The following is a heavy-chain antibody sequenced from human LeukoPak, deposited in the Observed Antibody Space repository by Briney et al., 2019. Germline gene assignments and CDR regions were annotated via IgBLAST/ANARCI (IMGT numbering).Heavy chain of an antibody. CDR1: GGTFSSYA. V-gene: IGHV1-69*13. D-gene: IGHD3-9*01. CDR3: ARGVFDWLLSLGY. CDR2: IIPIFGTA. Sequence: SVKVSCKASGGTFSSYAISWVRQAPGQGLEWMGGIIPIFGTANYAQKFQGRVTITADESTSTAYMELSSLRSEDTAVYYCARGVFDWLLSLGYWGQGTLVTVSS. J-gene: IGHJ4*02.